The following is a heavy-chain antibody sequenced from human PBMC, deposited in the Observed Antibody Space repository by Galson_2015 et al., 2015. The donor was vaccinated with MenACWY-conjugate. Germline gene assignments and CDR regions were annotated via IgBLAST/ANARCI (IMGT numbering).Heavy chain of an antibody. CDR3: ARDQQGYNSSLYRSFDY. CDR1: GFTISRYA. J-gene: IGHJ4*02. V-gene: IGHV3-30*04. CDR2: TSYEGSQK. Sequence: SLRLSCAASGFTISRYAMHWVRQAPGKGLEWVAVTSYEGSQKYYADSVKGRFTISRDNSKNTLYLQMNSLREEDTAVYYCARDQQGYNSSLYRSFDYWAREPWSPSPQ. D-gene: IGHD5-18*01.